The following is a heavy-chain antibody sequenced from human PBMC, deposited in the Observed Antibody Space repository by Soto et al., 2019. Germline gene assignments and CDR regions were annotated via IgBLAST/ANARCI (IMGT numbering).Heavy chain of an antibody. Sequence: GPTLVNPTQTLTLTCTFSGFSLSTSGMCVSWIRQPPGKALEWLARIDWDEDKYYSTSLKTRLTISKDTSKNHVVLTMTNMDPVDTATYYCARMRGYCSSTSCHDYYYMDVWGTGTTVTVSS. D-gene: IGHD2-2*01. CDR2: IDWDEDK. V-gene: IGHV2-70*11. CDR3: ARMRGYCSSTSCHDYYYMDV. J-gene: IGHJ6*03. CDR1: GFSLSTSGMC.